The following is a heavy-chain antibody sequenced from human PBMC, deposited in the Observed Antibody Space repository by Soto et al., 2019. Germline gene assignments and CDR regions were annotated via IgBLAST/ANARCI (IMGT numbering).Heavy chain of an antibody. CDR2: ISPK. V-gene: IGHV3-33*01. CDR1: GFSFRTYG. Sequence: GGSLRLSCAVSGFSFRTYGFRWVRQPPGKELQWVAVISPKGHSDSVEGRFTISRDNSKDTLYLQMNNLRAEDTAVYYCARDDAFANENAFDLWGQGTKVTVSS. CDR3: ARDDAFANENAFDL. D-gene: IGHD1-1*01. J-gene: IGHJ3*01.